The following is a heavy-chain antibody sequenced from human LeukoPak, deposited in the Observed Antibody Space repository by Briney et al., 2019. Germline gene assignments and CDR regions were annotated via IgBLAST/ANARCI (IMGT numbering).Heavy chain of an antibody. CDR3: AKREYSYQLDD. CDR2: ISGSGGST. D-gene: IGHD5-18*01. CDR1: GFTFSSYA. J-gene: IGHJ4*02. Sequence: QPGGSLRLSCAASGFTFSSYAMTWVRQAPGKGLERVSTISGSGGSTYYADSVKGRFTISRDNSKNTLYVQMSSLRAEDTAIYYCAKREYSYQLDDWGQGTLVTVSP. V-gene: IGHV3-23*01.